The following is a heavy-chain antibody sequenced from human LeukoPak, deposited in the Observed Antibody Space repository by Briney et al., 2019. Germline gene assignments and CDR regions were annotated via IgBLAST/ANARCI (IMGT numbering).Heavy chain of an antibody. V-gene: IGHV3-9*01. CDR3: AKDKGSSSWYYYYGMDV. CDR2: ISWNSGSI. D-gene: IGHD6-13*01. CDR1: GFTFDDYA. J-gene: IGHJ6*02. Sequence: GGSLRLSCAASGFTFDDYAMHWVRQAPGKGLEWVSGISWNSGSIGYADSVKGRFTISRDNAKNSLYLQMNSLRAEDTALYYCAKDKGSSSWYYYYGMDVWGQGTTVTVSS.